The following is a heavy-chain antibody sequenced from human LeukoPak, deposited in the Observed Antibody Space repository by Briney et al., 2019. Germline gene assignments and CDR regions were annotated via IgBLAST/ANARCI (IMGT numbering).Heavy chain of an antibody. CDR1: GGSISSGVSINSSSYY. CDR2: IYYSGTT. Sequence: PSETLSLTCTVSGGSISSGVSINSSSYYWGWIRQPPGKGLEWIGSIYYSGTTNYNPSLKSRVTISIDTSKNQFSLKLSFVTAADTAVYYCARGITSFPGLLWFGVFYYYYYMDVWGKGTTVTVSS. V-gene: IGHV4-39*07. D-gene: IGHD3-10*01. CDR3: ARGITSFPGLLWFGVFYYYYYMDV. J-gene: IGHJ6*03.